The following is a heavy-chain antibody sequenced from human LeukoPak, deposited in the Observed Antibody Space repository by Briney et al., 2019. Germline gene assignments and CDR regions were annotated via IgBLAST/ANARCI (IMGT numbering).Heavy chain of an antibody. CDR3: ARYIAAAGTGAFDI. D-gene: IGHD6-13*01. V-gene: IGHV3-66*01. J-gene: IGHJ3*02. Sequence: GGALRLFCAASGFTLSSNYMSWVRQAPGKGLEWVSVIYSGGSTYYADSVKGRFTISRDNSKNTLYLQMNSLRAEDTAVYYCARYIAAAGTGAFDIWGQGTMVTVSS. CDR1: GFTLSSNY. CDR2: IYSGGST.